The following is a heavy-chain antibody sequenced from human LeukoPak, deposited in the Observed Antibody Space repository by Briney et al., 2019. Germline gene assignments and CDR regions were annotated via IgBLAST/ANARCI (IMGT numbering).Heavy chain of an antibody. Sequence: GASVKVSCKASGYTFTSYGISWVRQVPGQGLEWMGWISAYNGNTNYAQKLQGRVTMTTDTFTSTAYMELRSLRSDDTAVYYCARDGGYSGYDYLALDYWGQGTLVTVSS. J-gene: IGHJ4*02. CDR1: GYTFTSYG. CDR2: ISAYNGNT. D-gene: IGHD5-12*01. V-gene: IGHV1-18*01. CDR3: ARDGGYSGYDYLALDY.